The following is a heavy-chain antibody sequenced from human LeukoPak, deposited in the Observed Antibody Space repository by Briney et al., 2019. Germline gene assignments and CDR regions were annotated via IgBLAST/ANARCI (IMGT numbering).Heavy chain of an antibody. V-gene: IGHV4-39*01. CDR2: IYYSGTT. CDR3: ARRDIVATIDY. CDR1: GGSISSSNYY. Sequence: SETLSLTCSVSGGSISSSNYYWAWIRQPPGKGLEWIGSIYYSGTTFYNPSLKSRVTISADTSNNQFSLKVRSVTAADTAVYYCARRDIVATIDYWGQGTLVTVSS. J-gene: IGHJ4*02. D-gene: IGHD5-12*01.